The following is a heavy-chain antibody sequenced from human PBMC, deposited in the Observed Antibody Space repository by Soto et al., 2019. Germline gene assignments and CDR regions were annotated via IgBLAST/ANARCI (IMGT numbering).Heavy chain of an antibody. Sequence: SQTLSLTCAISGDSVSSNSAAWNWIRQSPSRGLEWRGRTYYRSKWYNDYAVSVKSQITINPDTSKDQFSLQLNPVTPEDTAVYYCARGPRYCSGGSCYSLYWFDPWGQGTLVTVSS. V-gene: IGHV6-1*01. CDR2: TYYRSKWYN. CDR3: ARGPRYCSGGSCYSLYWFDP. D-gene: IGHD2-15*01. J-gene: IGHJ5*02. CDR1: GDSVSSNSAA.